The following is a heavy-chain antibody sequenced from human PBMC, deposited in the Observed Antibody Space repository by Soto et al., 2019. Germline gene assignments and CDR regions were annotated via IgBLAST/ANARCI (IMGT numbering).Heavy chain of an antibody. CDR2: IYPGESDT. CDR1: GYSFTSYW. J-gene: IGHJ4*02. Sequence: GESLKISCKGSGYSFTSYWIGWVRQMPGKGLEWMGIIYPGESDTRYSPSFQGQVTISAAKSISTAYLQWSSLKASDTAMYYCARYEGSSSGYFDYWGQGTLVTVSS. D-gene: IGHD6-6*01. CDR3: ARYEGSSSGYFDY. V-gene: IGHV5-51*01.